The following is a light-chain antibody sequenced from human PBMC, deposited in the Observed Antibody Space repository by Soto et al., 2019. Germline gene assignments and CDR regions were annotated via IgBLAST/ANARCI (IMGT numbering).Light chain of an antibody. CDR3: HQYYSPPLT. CDR1: QDVLYSSNNKNQ. CDR2: WAS. V-gene: IGKV4-1*01. Sequence: DIVMTQSPDSLAVSLGERATINCKSSQDVLYSSNNKNQLAWYQQKPGQPPKLLIYWASTRESGVPDRFSGSGSGTDFILTISSLQAEDVAFYYCHQYYSPPLTFGGGTKVEIK. J-gene: IGKJ4*01.